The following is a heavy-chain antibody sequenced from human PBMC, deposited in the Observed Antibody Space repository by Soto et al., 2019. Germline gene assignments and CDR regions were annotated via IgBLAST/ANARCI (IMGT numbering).Heavy chain of an antibody. CDR1: GFTFSDYY. CDR3: ARALSGYVWGVHDY. Sequence: GGSLRLSCAASGFTFSDYYMSWIRQALGKGLEWVSYINSSRFSISRDNAKNSLYLQMNSLRAEDTAVYYCARALSGYVWGVHDYWGQGTLVTVSS. CDR2: INS. J-gene: IGHJ4*02. V-gene: IGHV3-11*03. D-gene: IGHD5-12*01.